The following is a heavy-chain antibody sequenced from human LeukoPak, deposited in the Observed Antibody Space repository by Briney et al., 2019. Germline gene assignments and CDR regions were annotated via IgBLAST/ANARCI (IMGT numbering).Heavy chain of an antibody. CDR3: ARSGYCTSTSCLNGRGAFDI. CDR1: GFTFSTYS. V-gene: IGHV3-48*04. CDR2: ISYSSNTI. Sequence: GGSLRLSCAASGFTFSTYSMNWVRQAPGKGLEWVSYISYSSNTIYYADSVKGRSTISRDNAKNALYLQVNSLRAEDTAVYFCARSGYCTSTSCLNGRGAFDIRGQGTMVTVSS. J-gene: IGHJ3*02. D-gene: IGHD2-2*01.